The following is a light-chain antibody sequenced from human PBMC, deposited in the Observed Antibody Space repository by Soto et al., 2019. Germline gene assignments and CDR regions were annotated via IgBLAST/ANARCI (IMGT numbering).Light chain of an antibody. CDR1: QSLVYSDGNTY. V-gene: IGKV2-30*01. CDR2: KVS. CDR3: MHGTHWPQVPYP. J-gene: IGKJ2*01. Sequence: DVVMTQSPLSLPVTLGQPASISGRSSQSLVYSDGNTYLNWFQQSPGQSPRRIIYKVSNRDSGVQDRSSGSGSGCHFILKISRVEAVDVGLYYYMHGTHWPQVPYPFGQLTKLEIK.